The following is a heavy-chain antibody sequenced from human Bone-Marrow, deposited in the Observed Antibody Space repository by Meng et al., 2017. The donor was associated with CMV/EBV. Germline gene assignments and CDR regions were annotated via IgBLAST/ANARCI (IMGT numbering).Heavy chain of an antibody. CDR2: IYYSGST. Sequence: LSLTCTVSGGSISSSSYYWGWIRQPPGKGLEWIGSIYYSGSTYYNPSLKSRVTISVDTSKNQFSLKLSSVTAADTAVYYCARDTYYYDSSGREPFDYWGQGTLVTVSS. V-gene: IGHV4-39*07. CDR3: ARDTYYYDSSGREPFDY. D-gene: IGHD3-22*01. J-gene: IGHJ4*02. CDR1: GGSISSSSYY.